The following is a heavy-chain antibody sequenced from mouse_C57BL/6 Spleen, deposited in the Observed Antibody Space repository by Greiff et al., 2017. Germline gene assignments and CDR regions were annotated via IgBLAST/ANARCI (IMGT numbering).Heavy chain of an antibody. D-gene: IGHD2-5*01. Sequence: QVQLKQSGPELVKPGASVKISCKASGYAFSSSWMNWVKQGPGKGLEWIGRIYPGDGDTNYNGKFKGKATLTADKSSSTAYMQLSSLNSEISAVYYCARDYSNLEYWGQGTTLTVSS. CDR2: IYPGDGDT. CDR1: GYAFSSSW. V-gene: IGHV1-82*01. J-gene: IGHJ2*01. CDR3: ARDYSNLEY.